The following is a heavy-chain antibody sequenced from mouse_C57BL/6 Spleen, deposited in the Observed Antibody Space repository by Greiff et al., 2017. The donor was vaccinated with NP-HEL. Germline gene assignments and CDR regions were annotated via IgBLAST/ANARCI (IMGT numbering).Heavy chain of an antibody. D-gene: IGHD2-4*01. CDR3: ARYDSSWFAY. Sequence: EVKVVESEGGLVQPGSSMKLSCTASGFTFSDYYMAWVRQVPEKGLEWVANINYDGSSTYYLDSLKSRFIISRDNAKNILYLQMSSLKSEDTATYYCARYDSSWFAYWGQGTLVTVSA. J-gene: IGHJ3*01. V-gene: IGHV5-16*01. CDR2: INYDGSST. CDR1: GFTFSDYY.